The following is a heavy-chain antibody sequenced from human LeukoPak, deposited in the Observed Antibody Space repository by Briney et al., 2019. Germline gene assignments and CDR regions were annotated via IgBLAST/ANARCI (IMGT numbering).Heavy chain of an antibody. J-gene: IGHJ4*02. CDR1: GESIKSTSNY. D-gene: IGHD6-19*01. V-gene: IGHV4-39*01. CDR3: VRRVAGTFYFDK. CDR2: IYYSTNT. Sequence: SETLSLSCSVSGESIKSTSNYWAWVRQPPGKGLEWIGHIYYSTNTYYNSSLKSRVTISDDTSKNQVSLRLRSVTAADTALYFCVRRVAGTFYFDKWGEGSLVSVSS.